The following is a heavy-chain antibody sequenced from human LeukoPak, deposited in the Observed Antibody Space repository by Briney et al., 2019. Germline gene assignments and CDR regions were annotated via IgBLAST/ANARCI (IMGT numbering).Heavy chain of an antibody. D-gene: IGHD5-24*01. J-gene: IGHJ3*02. CDR3: ARDGGESLHDAFDI. CDR2: IIPIFGTA. CDR1: GGTFSSYA. V-gene: IGHV1-69*06. Sequence: SVKVSCKASGGTFSSYAISWVRQAPGQGLEWMGGIIPIFGTANYAQKFQGRVTITADKSTSTAYMELSSLRSEDTAVYYCARDGGESLHDAFDIWGQGTMVTVS.